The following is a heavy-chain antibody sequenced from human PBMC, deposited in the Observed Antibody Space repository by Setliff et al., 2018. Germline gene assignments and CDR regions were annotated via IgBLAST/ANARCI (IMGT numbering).Heavy chain of an antibody. CDR3: ARESYYYYMDV. V-gene: IGHV4-61*02. CDR1: GGSISSGSHY. Sequence: SETLSLTCTVSGGSISSGSHYWSWIRQPAGKGLEWIGRIYASGSTNYNPSLKSRVTISVDMSKNQFSLKLSSVTAADTAVYYCARESYYYYMDVWGKGTMVTVSS. CDR2: IYASGST. J-gene: IGHJ6*03.